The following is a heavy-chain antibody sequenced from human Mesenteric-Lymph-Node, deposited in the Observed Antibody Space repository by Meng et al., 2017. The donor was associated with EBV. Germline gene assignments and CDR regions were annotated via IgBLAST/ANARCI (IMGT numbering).Heavy chain of an antibody. Sequence: QGQLQESGPGLLMPSGTLSLPCAVPGDSISSSNWLSWVRQPPGKGLEWVGEIYHSGTTNYNPSLKSRVTISVDKSKNQLSLKLASVTAADTAVYYCTRGIGDYYDGSGYSYYFDHWGQGTLVTVSS. D-gene: IGHD3-22*01. CDR2: IYHSGTT. CDR1: GDSISSSNW. V-gene: IGHV4-4*02. J-gene: IGHJ4*02. CDR3: TRGIGDYYDGSGYSYYFDH.